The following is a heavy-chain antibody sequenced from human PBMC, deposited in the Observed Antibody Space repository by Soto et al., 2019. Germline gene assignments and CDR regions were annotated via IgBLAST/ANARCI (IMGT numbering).Heavy chain of an antibody. Sequence: QAQLVQSGAEVNKPGASVKVSCKASGYTFTTYGISWVRQAPGRGLEWMGWISAYNGDTKDAQKFQDRVTMTTDAFTSTAYLELRSLTSDDTAVYYCARDREAARPGWFDPGGQGTLVTVSS. CDR1: GYTFTTYG. CDR2: ISAYNGDT. D-gene: IGHD6-6*01. J-gene: IGHJ5*02. V-gene: IGHV1-18*04. CDR3: ARDREAARPGWFDP.